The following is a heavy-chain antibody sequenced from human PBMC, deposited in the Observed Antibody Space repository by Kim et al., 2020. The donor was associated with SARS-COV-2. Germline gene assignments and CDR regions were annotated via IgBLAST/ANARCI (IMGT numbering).Heavy chain of an antibody. J-gene: IGHJ6*02. CDR2: IIPIFGTA. V-gene: IGHV1-69*13. CDR3: ARDGVDQQDIVVVVAATYGMDV. Sequence: SVKVSCKASGGTFSSYAISWVRQAPGQGLEWMGGIIPIFGTANYAQKFQGRVTITADESTSTAYMELSSLRSEDTAVYYCARDGVDQQDIVVVVAATYGMDVWGQGTTVTVSS. D-gene: IGHD2-15*01. CDR1: GGTFSSYA.